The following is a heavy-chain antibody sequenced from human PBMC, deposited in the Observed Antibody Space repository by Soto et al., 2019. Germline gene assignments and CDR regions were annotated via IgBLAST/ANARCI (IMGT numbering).Heavy chain of an antibody. J-gene: IGHJ5*02. CDR2: IHYSGST. Sequence: SETLSLTCTVSGDSISTFYWSWIRQPPGKGLEWIGYIHYSGSTNYNPSLKSQVIISVDTSKNQFSLKLSSVTAADTAVYYCARHEGWTGPDQWGQGTLVTVSS. D-gene: IGHD2-8*02. V-gene: IGHV4-59*08. CDR1: GDSISTFY. CDR3: ARHEGWTGPDQ.